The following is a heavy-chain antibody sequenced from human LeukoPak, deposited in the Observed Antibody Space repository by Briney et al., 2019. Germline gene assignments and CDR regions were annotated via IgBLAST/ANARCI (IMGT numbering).Heavy chain of an antibody. CDR2: ISSSSSYI. CDR3: SSDLSTGHYGEDY. D-gene: IGHD4-17*01. V-gene: IGHV3-21*01. J-gene: IGHJ4*02. Sequence: GGSLTLSYAASGFTFSSYSMNWVRQAPGKGLEWVSSISSSSSYIYYADSVKGRFTISRDNAKNSLYLQMNRLRAQDPAVYECSSDLSTGHYGEDYWRQGTLLTVSS. CDR1: GFTFSSYS.